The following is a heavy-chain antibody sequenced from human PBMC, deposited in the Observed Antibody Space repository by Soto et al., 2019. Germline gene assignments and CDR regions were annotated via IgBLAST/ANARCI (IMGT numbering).Heavy chain of an antibody. J-gene: IGHJ6*02. V-gene: IGHV1-46*01. CDR1: GYTFITYY. D-gene: IGHD7-27*01. CDR2: MNPSGGRR. CDR3: ARERLTAYADDGMHG. Sequence: VQLVQSGAEVKKSGASVKVSCKASGYTFITYYIHWVRQAPGQVLEWMGIMNPSGGRRSHAQKFQGRLTLTREKTTSTTYSVLNSMSSEDTAVYYCARERLTAYADDGMHGWGQGPMVTVS.